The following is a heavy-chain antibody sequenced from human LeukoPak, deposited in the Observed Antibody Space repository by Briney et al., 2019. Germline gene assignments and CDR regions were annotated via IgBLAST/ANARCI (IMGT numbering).Heavy chain of an antibody. CDR2: ISGSGTGT. CDR1: GFTFSSYG. CDR3: AKDRPASHGSGSFGDY. D-gene: IGHD3-10*01. V-gene: IGHV3-23*01. Sequence: KSGGSLRLSCAASGFTFSSYGMSWVRQAPGKGLEWVSAISGSGTGTYYADSVKGRFTISGDNAKSTMYLQMKSLRAKDTAVYYCAKDRPASHGSGSFGDYWGQGTLVAVST. J-gene: IGHJ4*02.